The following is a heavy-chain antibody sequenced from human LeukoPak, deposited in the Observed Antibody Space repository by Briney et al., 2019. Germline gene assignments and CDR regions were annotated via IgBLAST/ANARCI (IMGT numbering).Heavy chain of an antibody. Sequence: PSETLSLTCTVSGGSISSYYWSWIRQPPGKGLEWIGYIHYSGSTNNNPSLKSRVTISVDTSKNQFSLKLSSVTAADTAVYYCARAEITHPSYMDVWGKGTTVTVSS. CDR2: IHYSGST. J-gene: IGHJ6*03. CDR3: ARAEITHPSYMDV. CDR1: GGSISSYY. V-gene: IGHV4-59*12. D-gene: IGHD5-24*01.